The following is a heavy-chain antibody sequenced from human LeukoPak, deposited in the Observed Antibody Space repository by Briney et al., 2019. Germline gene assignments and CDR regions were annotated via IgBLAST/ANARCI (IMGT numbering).Heavy chain of an antibody. D-gene: IGHD3-10*01. CDR1: GYTFTGYY. J-gene: IGHJ5*02. Sequence: GASVKVSCKASGYTFTGYYMHWVRQAPGQGLEWMGWINPKRGDTNYAQKFQGRVTMTRDTSISTAYMELSRLRSDDTAVYYCARVLKAEYGSGSYPSGFDPWGQGTLVTVSS. V-gene: IGHV1-2*02. CDR3: ARVLKAEYGSGSYPSGFDP. CDR2: INPKRGDT.